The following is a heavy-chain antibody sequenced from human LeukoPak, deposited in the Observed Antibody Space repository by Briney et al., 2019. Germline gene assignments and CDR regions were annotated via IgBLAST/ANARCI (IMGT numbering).Heavy chain of an antibody. Sequence: KPSETLSLTCTVSGYSISSGYYWGWIRQPPGKGLEWIGSIYHSGSTYYNPSLKSRVTISIDTFKNEFSLNLSSVTAADTAVYYCAKSGVWYGEYYFDYWGQGTLVTVSS. V-gene: IGHV4-38-2*02. CDR2: IYHSGST. CDR1: GYSISSGYY. D-gene: IGHD3-10*01. CDR3: AKSGVWYGEYYFDY. J-gene: IGHJ4*02.